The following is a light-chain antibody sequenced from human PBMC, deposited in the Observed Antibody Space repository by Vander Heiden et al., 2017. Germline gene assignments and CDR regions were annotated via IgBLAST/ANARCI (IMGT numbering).Light chain of an antibody. CDR3: QSYDSSLSLVV. CDR1: GSNIGAGYD. V-gene: IGLV1-40*01. Sequence: QSVLTQPPSVSGAPGQRFTISCTGGGSNIGAGYDVNWYQQVPGTAPNLLIYLNDNRPSGVPDRFSASKSGSSASLAITGLQADDEADFYCQSYDSSLSLVVFGGGTKLTVL. J-gene: IGLJ2*01. CDR2: LND.